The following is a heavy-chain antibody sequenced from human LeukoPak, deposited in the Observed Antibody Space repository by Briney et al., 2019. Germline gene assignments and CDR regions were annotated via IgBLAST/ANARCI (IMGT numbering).Heavy chain of an antibody. CDR2: ISDSGGST. Sequence: PGKSLRLSCAASGFTFSTYVMNWVRPAPGKGLVWVSTISDSGGSTYYADSVKGRFTISRDNSKSTLYLQMNSLRAEDTAVYYCGRYYVMDVWGQGTSVSVSS. CDR3: GRYYVMDV. V-gene: IGHV3-23*01. J-gene: IGHJ6*02. CDR1: GFTFSTYV.